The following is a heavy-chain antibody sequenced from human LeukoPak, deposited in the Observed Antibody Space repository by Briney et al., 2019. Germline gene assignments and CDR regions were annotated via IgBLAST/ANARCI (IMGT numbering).Heavy chain of an antibody. CDR2: IYPGDSDT. CDR3: ARRSGDGSGSYYLFDY. Sequence: GESLKISCKGSGYSFNNFWIGWVRPGPGKGLGWRGIIYPGDSDTIFSPSFQGQVTISADKSIRTAYLQWSSLKASDTAMYYCARRSGDGSGSYYLFDYWGQGTLVTVSS. CDR1: GYSFNNFW. D-gene: IGHD3-10*01. V-gene: IGHV5-51*01. J-gene: IGHJ4*02.